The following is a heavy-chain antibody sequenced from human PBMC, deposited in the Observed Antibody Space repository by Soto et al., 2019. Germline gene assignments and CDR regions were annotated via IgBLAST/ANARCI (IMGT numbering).Heavy chain of an antibody. CDR1: GGSMRGQQ. V-gene: IGHV4-4*09. Sequence: QVQLQESGPGLVKPSATLSLTSTASGGSMRGQQWSRIRQPPGKGLERIGHHSDSTHYNPSLKSLITISTDTSKNQFSLKLSSVTAADTAVCYSATYTVGGGGRGYWGQGTLVTVSS. J-gene: IGHJ4*02. CDR2: HHSDST. D-gene: IGHD3-16*01. CDR3: ATYTVGGGGRGY.